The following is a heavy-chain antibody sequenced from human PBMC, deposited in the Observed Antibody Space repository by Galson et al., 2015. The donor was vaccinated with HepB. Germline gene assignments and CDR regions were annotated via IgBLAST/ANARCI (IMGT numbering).Heavy chain of an antibody. J-gene: IGHJ4*02. CDR2: IWYDGSNK. CDR1: GFTFSSYG. CDR3: AREAPGGPTMVREGPFYFDY. V-gene: IGHV3-33*01. D-gene: IGHD3-10*01. Sequence: SLRLSCAASGFTFSSYGMHWVRQAPGKGLEWVAVIWYDGSNKYYADSVKGRFTISRDNSKNTLYLQMNSLRAEDTAVYYCAREAPGGPTMVREGPFYFDYWGQGTLVTVSS.